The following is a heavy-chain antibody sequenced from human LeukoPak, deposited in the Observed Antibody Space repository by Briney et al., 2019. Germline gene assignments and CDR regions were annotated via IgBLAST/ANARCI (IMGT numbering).Heavy chain of an antibody. Sequence: GASVKVSCKASGYTFTSYGISWVRQAPGQGLEWMGWSSAYNGNTKYAQKLQGRVTMTTDTSTSTAYMELRSLRSDDTALYYCARVPFLTGSGSPDYWGQGTLVTVSS. J-gene: IGHJ4*02. D-gene: IGHD3-10*01. CDR1: GYTFTSYG. CDR2: SSAYNGNT. CDR3: ARVPFLTGSGSPDY. V-gene: IGHV1-18*01.